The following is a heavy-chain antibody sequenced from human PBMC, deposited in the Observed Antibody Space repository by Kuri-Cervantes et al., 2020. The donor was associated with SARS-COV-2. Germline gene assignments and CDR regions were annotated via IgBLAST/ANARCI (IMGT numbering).Heavy chain of an antibody. CDR2: IYSGGST. CDR1: GFTVSSNY. V-gene: IGHV3-53*01. J-gene: IGHJ5*02. CDR3: ARERGLRGWFDP. Sequence: GESLKISCAASGFTVSSNYTSWVRQAPGKGLEWVSVIYSGGSTYYADSVKGRFTISRDNSKNTLYLQMNSLRAEDTAVYYCARERGLRGWFDPWGQGTLVTVSS.